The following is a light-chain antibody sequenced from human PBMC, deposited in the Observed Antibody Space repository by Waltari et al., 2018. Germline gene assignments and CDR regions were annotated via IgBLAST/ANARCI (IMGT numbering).Light chain of an antibody. Sequence: SYELAQPPSLSVSPGQTATITCSGTRLGDAHTSWYQHKAGQSPVLVIYQDSRRPSEIPARFSGSNSGNTATLTISGTQPMDEADYYCQAWDNNVVVFGGGTKLTVL. CDR2: QDS. V-gene: IGLV3-1*01. CDR1: RLGDAH. J-gene: IGLJ2*01. CDR3: QAWDNNVVV.